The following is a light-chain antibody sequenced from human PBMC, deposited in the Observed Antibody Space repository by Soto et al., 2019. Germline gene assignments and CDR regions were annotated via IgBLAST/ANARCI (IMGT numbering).Light chain of an antibody. Sequence: QSALTQPASVSGSPGQSITISCTRTSSDVGGYNYVSWYQQHPGKAPKLMIYDVSNRPSGVSNRFSGSKSGNTASLTISGLQAEDEADYYCSLYTSSSTFVFGTGTKVTVL. CDR2: DVS. CDR3: SLYTSSSTFV. J-gene: IGLJ1*01. V-gene: IGLV2-14*01. CDR1: SSDVGGYNY.